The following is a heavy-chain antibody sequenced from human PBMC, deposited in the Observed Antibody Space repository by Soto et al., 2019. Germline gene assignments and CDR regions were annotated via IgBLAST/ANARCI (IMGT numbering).Heavy chain of an antibody. J-gene: IGHJ6*02. CDR1: RFTFRNYG. D-gene: IGHD3-10*01. Sequence: TGGSLRLSCAASRFTFRNYGMSWVRQGPGKGLEWVSGISPTGEQRFYVDSVKGRFFISRDNSQNTLSLEVSNLRADDTAVYYCAKRYGSGSYRDFNSYYGMDIWGQGTSVTVS. CDR3: AKRYGSGSYRDFNSYYGMDI. CDR2: ISPTGEQR. V-gene: IGHV3-23*01.